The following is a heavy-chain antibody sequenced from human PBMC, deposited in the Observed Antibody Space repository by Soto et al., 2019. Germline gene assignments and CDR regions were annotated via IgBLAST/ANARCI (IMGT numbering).Heavy chain of an antibody. J-gene: IGHJ6*02. CDR1: GGSISSSNW. Sequence: QVQLQESGPGLVKPSGTLSLTCAVSGGSISSSNWWSWVRQPPGKGLEWIGEIYHSGSTNYNPSLKSRVTISVDKSKNQFSPKLSSVTAADTALYYCARDTRGYSYGYPGYYYYGMDVWGQGTTVTVSS. D-gene: IGHD5-18*01. CDR3: ARDTRGYSYGYPGYYYYGMDV. CDR2: IYHSGST. V-gene: IGHV4-4*02.